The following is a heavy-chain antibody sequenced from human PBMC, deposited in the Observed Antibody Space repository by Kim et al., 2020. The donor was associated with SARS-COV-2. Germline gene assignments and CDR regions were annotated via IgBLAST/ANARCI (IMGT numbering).Heavy chain of an antibody. D-gene: IGHD2-15*01. Sequence: GESLKISCEASGYSFTNYWISWVRQVPGKGLEWMGRLDPTDSYTSYSPSFQGHVTISADTSISTAYLQWSSLKASDTAISYCARSHSVVPDWYFDLWGRGTLVTVAS. CDR2: LDPTDSYT. CDR1: GYSFTNYW. J-gene: IGHJ2*01. V-gene: IGHV5-10-1*01. CDR3: ARSHSVVPDWYFDL.